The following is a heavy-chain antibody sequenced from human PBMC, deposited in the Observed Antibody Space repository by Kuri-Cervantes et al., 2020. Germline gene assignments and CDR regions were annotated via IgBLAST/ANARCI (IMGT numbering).Heavy chain of an antibody. J-gene: IGHJ6*02. Sequence: ASVKVSCKASGYTFTSYYMHWVRQAPGQGLEWMGIINPSGGSTSYAQKFQGRVTMTRDTSTSTVYMELRSLRSDDTAVYYCAREGVECSSTSCYPWGGMDVWGQGTTVTDSS. CDR3: AREGVECSSTSCYPWGGMDV. CDR2: INPSGGST. V-gene: IGHV1-46*01. CDR1: GYTFTSYY. D-gene: IGHD2-2*01.